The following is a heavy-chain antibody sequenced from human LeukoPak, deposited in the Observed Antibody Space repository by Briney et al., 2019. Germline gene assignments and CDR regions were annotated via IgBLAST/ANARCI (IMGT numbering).Heavy chain of an antibody. CDR3: ARDELRSITGTSSGWFDP. CDR2: ISAYNGNT. J-gene: IGHJ5*02. D-gene: IGHD1-20*01. Sequence: ASVKVSCKASGYTFTSYGISWVRQAPGQGLEWMGWISAYNGNTNYAQKLQGRVTMPTDTSTSTAYMELRSLRSDDTAVYYCARDELRSITGTSSGWFDPWGQGTLVTVSS. V-gene: IGHV1-18*01. CDR1: GYTFTSYG.